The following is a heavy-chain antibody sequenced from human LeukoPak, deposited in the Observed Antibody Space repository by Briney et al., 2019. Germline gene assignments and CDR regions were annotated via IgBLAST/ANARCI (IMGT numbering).Heavy chain of an antibody. CDR2: IYTSGST. D-gene: IGHD3-22*01. CDR1: GGSISSGSYY. V-gene: IGHV4-61*02. Sequence: SETLSLTCTVSGGSISSGSYYWRWIRQPAGKGLEWIGRIYTSGSTNYNPSLKSRVTISVDTSKNQFSLKLSSVTAADTGVYYGARDPLRSYYDSSGYPDYWGQGTLVTVSS. J-gene: IGHJ4*02. CDR3: ARDPLRSYYDSSGYPDY.